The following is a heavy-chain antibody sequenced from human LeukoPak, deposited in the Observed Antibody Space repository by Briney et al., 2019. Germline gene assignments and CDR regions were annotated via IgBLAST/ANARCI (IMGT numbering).Heavy chain of an antibody. J-gene: IGHJ4*02. V-gene: IGHV4-30-2*01. CDR3: VRDGDYYDSGGYGNI. D-gene: IGHD3-22*01. Sequence: SETLSLTCSVSGGSIYSGIYSWSWIRQPPGKGLEWIDYIFHTGSTSYNPSLKSRVTISVDRSKNQFSLKLSSVTAADTAMYYCVRDGDYYDSGGYGNIWGQGTLVTVSS. CDR1: GGSIYSGIYS. CDR2: IFHTGST.